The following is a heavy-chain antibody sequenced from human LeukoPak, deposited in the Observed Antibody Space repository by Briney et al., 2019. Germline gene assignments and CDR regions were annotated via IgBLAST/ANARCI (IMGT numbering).Heavy chain of an antibody. Sequence: SETLSLTCTVSGGSISSSSNYWGLIRQPPGKGLEWIGSIYYSGGTYYNPSLKSRVTISGNTSKNQFSLKLSSVTAADTAVYYCARGPGDYGDLYLLDYWGQGTLVTVSS. D-gene: IGHD4-17*01. V-gene: IGHV4-39*07. CDR3: ARGPGDYGDLYLLDY. CDR2: IYYSGGT. CDR1: GGSISSSSNY. J-gene: IGHJ4*02.